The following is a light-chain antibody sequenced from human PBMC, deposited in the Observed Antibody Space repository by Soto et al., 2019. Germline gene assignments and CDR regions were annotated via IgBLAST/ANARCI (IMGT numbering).Light chain of an antibody. Sequence: QSVLTQPPSASGTARQRVTSSCSGSSSNIGRHGVNWYQHLPGAAPKLLIYSNNQRPSGVPDRFSGSTSGTSVSLTISGLQSEDEADYYCATWDDSLNGVVFGGGTKLTVL. J-gene: IGLJ2*01. CDR3: ATWDDSLNGVV. CDR1: SSNIGRHG. CDR2: SNN. V-gene: IGLV1-44*01.